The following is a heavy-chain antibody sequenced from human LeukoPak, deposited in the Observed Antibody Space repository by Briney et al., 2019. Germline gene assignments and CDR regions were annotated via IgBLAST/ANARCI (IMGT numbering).Heavy chain of an antibody. J-gene: IGHJ3*02. CDR1: GFTFSDYY. D-gene: IGHD3-3*01. CDR3: ARGSRFGVVGRDAFDI. Sequence: GSLRLSCAASGFTFSDYYMSWIRQAPGKGLEWVSYISSSGSTIYYADSVKGRFTISRDNAKNSLYLQMNSLRAEDTAVYYCARGSRFGVVGRDAFDIWGQGTVVTVSS. V-gene: IGHV3-11*04. CDR2: ISSSGSTI.